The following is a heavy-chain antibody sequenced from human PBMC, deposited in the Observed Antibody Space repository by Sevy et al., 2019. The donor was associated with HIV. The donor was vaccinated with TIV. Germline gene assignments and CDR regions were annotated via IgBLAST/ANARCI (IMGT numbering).Heavy chain of an antibody. CDR2: IYYSGST. D-gene: IGHD6-19*01. J-gene: IGHJ4*02. CDR1: GGSISSYY. Sequence: SETLSLTCTVSGGSISSYYWSWIRQPPGKGLEWIGYIYYSGSTNYNPSLKSRVTISVDTSKNQFSLKLSSVTSADTAVYYCARDLSGWYFDYWGQGTLVTVSS. V-gene: IGHV4-59*01. CDR3: ARDLSGWYFDY.